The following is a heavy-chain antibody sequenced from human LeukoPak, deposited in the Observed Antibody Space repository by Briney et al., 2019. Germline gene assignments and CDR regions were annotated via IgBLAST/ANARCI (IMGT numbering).Heavy chain of an antibody. V-gene: IGHV1-2*06. Sequence: GASVKVSCKASGYTFTGYYMHWVRQAPGQGLEWMGRTNPNSGGTNYAQKFQGRVTMTRDTSISTAYMELSRLRSDDTAVYYCARSQYQLLWEIYGMDVWGQGTTVTVSS. CDR2: TNPNSGGT. CDR3: ARSQYQLLWEIYGMDV. CDR1: GYTFTGYY. D-gene: IGHD2-2*01. J-gene: IGHJ6*02.